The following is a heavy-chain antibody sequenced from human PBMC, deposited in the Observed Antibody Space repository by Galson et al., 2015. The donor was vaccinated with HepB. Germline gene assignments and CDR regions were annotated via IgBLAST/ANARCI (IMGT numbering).Heavy chain of an antibody. D-gene: IGHD2/OR15-2a*01. CDR2: IWYDGNNK. V-gene: IGHV3-33*01. J-gene: IGHJ3*02. CDR3: ARGCNSGNCQGEAFDI. CDR1: GFIFSRYG. Sequence: SLRLSCAASGFIFSRYGMHWVRQAPGKGLEWVAFIWYDGNNKYYADSVKGRFTISRDNSRDTFSLAMNSLRAEDTAVYYCARGCNSGNCQGEAFDIWGQGTMVTVSS.